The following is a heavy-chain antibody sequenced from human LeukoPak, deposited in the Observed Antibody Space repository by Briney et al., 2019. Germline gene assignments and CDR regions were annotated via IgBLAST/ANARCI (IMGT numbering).Heavy chain of an antibody. Sequence: ASVKVSCKASGGTFSSYAISWVRQAPGQGLEWMGWINPNSGGTNYAQKFQGRVAMTRDTSISTAYMELSRLRSDDTAVYYCARDRSGLDYWGQGTLVTVSS. CDR2: INPNSGGT. CDR3: ARDRSGLDY. D-gene: IGHD3-3*01. J-gene: IGHJ4*02. V-gene: IGHV1-2*02. CDR1: GGTFSSYA.